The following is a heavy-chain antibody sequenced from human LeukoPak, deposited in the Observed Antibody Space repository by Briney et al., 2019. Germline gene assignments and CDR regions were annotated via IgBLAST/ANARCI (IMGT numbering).Heavy chain of an antibody. CDR2: INPNSGGT. CDR3: AREYSSGWYRTPEFDY. J-gene: IGHJ4*02. D-gene: IGHD6-19*01. CDR1: GYTFTGYY. V-gene: IGHV1-2*06. Sequence: ASVKVSCKASGYTFTGYYMHWVRQAPGQGLERMGRINPNSGGTNYAQKFQGRVTMTRDTSISTAYMELSRLRSDDTAVYYCAREYSSGWYRTPEFDYWGQGTLVTVSS.